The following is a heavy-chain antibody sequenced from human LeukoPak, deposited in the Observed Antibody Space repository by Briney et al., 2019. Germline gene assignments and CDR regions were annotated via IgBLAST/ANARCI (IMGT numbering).Heavy chain of an antibody. Sequence: GEPLKTSYNGFGYSFTSYWTGWVRQIPGKGLKWMGSIYPGDSDNRYSPSFQGQVPVSAYKSISTAYLQWSSLKAADAAMYYCARRCSSTSCYNYWGQGTLVTVSS. J-gene: IGHJ4*02. CDR3: ARRCSSTSCYNY. CDR2: IYPGDSDN. D-gene: IGHD2-2*02. V-gene: IGHV5-51*01. CDR1: GYSFTSYW.